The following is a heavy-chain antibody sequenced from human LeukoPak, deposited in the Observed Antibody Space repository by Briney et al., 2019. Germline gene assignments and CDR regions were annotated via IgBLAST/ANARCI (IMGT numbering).Heavy chain of an antibody. J-gene: IGHJ5*02. CDR3: ARVRRQQRVLLYNWFDP. CDR1: GGSFSGYY. V-gene: IGHV4-34*01. CDR2: TNHSGST. Sequence: SETLSLTCAVYGGSFSGYYWSWIRQPPGKGLEWIGETNHSGSTNYNPSLKSRVTISVDTSKNQFSLKLSSVTAADTAVYYCARVRRQQRVLLYNWFDPWGQGTLVTVSS. D-gene: IGHD6-13*01.